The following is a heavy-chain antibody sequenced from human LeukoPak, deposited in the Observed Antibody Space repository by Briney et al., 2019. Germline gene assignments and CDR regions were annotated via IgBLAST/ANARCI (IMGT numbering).Heavy chain of an antibody. CDR3: ASIAGSGNWFDP. D-gene: IGHD3-10*01. CDR2: NSGSSSYT. Sequence: PGGSLRLSCAASGFPFSSYSMNWVPQAPGKGLEGGSSNSGSSSYTFYADSVRGRFTISRDNAKNSLYLQMNSLRAEDTAVYYCASIAGSGNWFDPWGQGTLVTVSS. CDR1: GFPFSSYS. V-gene: IGHV3-21*01. J-gene: IGHJ5*02.